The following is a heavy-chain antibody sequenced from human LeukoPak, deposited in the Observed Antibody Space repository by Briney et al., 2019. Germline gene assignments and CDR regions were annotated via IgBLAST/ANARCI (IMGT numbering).Heavy chain of an antibody. CDR3: ARSGVLRYFDWLLSYFDY. Sequence: SGGSLRLSCAASGFTFSSYSMNWVRQAPGKGLEWVSYISGSSSTIYYADSVKGRFTISRDNAKNSLYLQMNSLRAEDTAVYYCARSGVLRYFDWLLSYFDYWGQGTLVTVSS. D-gene: IGHD3-9*01. CDR2: ISGSSSTI. CDR1: GFTFSSYS. J-gene: IGHJ4*02. V-gene: IGHV3-48*01.